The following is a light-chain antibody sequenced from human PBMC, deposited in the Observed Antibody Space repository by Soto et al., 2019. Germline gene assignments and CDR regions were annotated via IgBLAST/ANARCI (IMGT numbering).Light chain of an antibody. CDR3: QTWGTGIPWV. V-gene: IGLV4-69*01. J-gene: IGLJ3*02. CDR1: SGHRSYA. CDR2: LNSYGSH. Sequence: QLVLTQSPSASASLGASVKLTCTLSSGHRSYAIAWHQQQPEKGPRYLMKLNSYGSHSKGDGIPDRFSGSSSGAERYLTISSLQSEDEADYYCQTWGTGIPWVVGGGTKLTVL.